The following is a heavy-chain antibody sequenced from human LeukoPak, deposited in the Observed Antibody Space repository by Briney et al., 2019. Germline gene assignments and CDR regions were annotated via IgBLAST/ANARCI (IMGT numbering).Heavy chain of an antibody. Sequence: GGSLRLSCEASEIILRIYWMSWVRQVPGKGLEWVASIKQDGSEKYYVDSVKGRFTISRDSAKKSLSLQMSSLRADDTAIYYCTKEHYYAGGYFDLWGRGTLVTVSS. CDR2: IKQDGSEK. J-gene: IGHJ2*01. V-gene: IGHV3-7*01. D-gene: IGHD3-10*01. CDR1: EIILRIYW. CDR3: TKEHYYAGGYFDL.